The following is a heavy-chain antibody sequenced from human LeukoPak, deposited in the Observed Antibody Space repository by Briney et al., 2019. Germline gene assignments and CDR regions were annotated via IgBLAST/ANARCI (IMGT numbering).Heavy chain of an antibody. Sequence: GGSLRLSCAASGFTFSSYSMNWVRQAPGKGLEWVSSISSSSSYIYYADSVKGRFTISRDNAKNSLYLQMSSLRAEDTAVYYCARGASYLVPAANDFDYWGQGTLVTVSS. CDR3: ARGASYLVPAANDFDY. CDR2: ISSSSSYI. J-gene: IGHJ4*02. V-gene: IGHV3-21*01. CDR1: GFTFSSYS. D-gene: IGHD2-2*01.